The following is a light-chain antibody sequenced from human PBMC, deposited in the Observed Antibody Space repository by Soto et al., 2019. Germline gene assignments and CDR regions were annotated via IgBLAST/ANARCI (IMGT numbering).Light chain of an antibody. Sequence: QSALTQPASVSGSPGQTITISCAGTKFDIGRYNYVSWYRQHPGEAPKLIIFEVNNRPSGISNRFSGSKSGNTASLTISGLQVEDEAHYFCSSYTSASALAIFGGGTKVIVL. CDR3: SSYTSASALAI. CDR2: EVN. V-gene: IGLV2-14*01. J-gene: IGLJ2*01. CDR1: KFDIGRYNY.